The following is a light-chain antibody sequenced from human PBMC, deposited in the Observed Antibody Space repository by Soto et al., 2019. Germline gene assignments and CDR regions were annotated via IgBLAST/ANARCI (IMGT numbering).Light chain of an antibody. CDR3: LQSYKTPQT. Sequence: DIQMTQSPSSLSAFVGDRVTITCRASQDIGNDLGWYQQRPGTAPKRLIYSASTLQSGVPSRFSGNGSGTEFTLTITSLRPEDLATYFCLQSYKTPQTFGQGTKVEIK. CDR1: QDIGND. V-gene: IGKV1-17*01. CDR2: SAS. J-gene: IGKJ1*01.